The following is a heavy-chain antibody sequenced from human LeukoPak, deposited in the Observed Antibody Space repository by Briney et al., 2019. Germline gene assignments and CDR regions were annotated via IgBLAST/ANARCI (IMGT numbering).Heavy chain of an antibody. CDR2: ISAYNGNT. CDR3: ARRRVPNEGRYYNWFDP. D-gene: IGHD3-10*01. Sequence: ASVKVSCTTSGYTFTSYGISWVRQAPGQGLEWMGWISAYNGNTNYAQKFQGRVTMTTDTSTSTVYMELRSLTSDDTAVYCCARRRVPNEGRYYNWFDPWGQGTLVTVSS. CDR1: GYTFTSYG. V-gene: IGHV1-18*01. J-gene: IGHJ5*02.